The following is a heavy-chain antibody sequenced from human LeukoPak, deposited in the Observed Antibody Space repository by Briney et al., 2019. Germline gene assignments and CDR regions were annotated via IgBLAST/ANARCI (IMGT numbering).Heavy chain of an antibody. Sequence: GGSLRLSCAASGFTFSSCAMHWVRQAPGKGLEWVAVISYDGSNKYYADSVKGRFTISRDNSKNTLYLQMNSLRAEDTAVCYCAREFSGLVLWFGELSHFDYWGQGTLVTVSS. CDR3: AREFSGLVLWFGELSHFDY. CDR2: ISYDGSNK. V-gene: IGHV3-30*04. CDR1: GFTFSSCA. D-gene: IGHD3-10*01. J-gene: IGHJ4*02.